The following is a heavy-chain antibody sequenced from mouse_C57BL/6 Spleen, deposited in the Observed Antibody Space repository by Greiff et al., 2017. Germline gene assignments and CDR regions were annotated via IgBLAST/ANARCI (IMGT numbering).Heavy chain of an antibody. CDR1: GYTFTSYW. Sequence: VQLQQPGAELVKPGASVKLSCKASGYTFTSYWMRWVKQRPGQGLEWIGMIHPNSGSTNYNEKFKSKATLTVDKSSSTAYMQLSSLTSEYSAFYYCARYSSYIDDAIDYWGQGTSVTVSS. D-gene: IGHD1-1*01. CDR2: IHPNSGST. V-gene: IGHV1-64*01. J-gene: IGHJ4*01. CDR3: ARYSSYIDDAIDY.